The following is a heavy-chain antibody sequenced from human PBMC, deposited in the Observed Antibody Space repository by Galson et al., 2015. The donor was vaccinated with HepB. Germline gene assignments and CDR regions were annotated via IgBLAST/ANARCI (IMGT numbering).Heavy chain of an antibody. Sequence: SLRLSCADSGFTFSSYAMHWVRQAPGKGLEWVAVISYDGSNKYYADSVKGRFTISRDNSKNTMYLQMNSLRAEDTAVHYCAIDGYSSSWYYFDYWGQGTLVTVSS. D-gene: IGHD6-13*01. CDR3: AIDGYSSSWYYFDY. CDR2: ISYDGSNK. V-gene: IGHV3-30*04. CDR1: GFTFSSYA. J-gene: IGHJ4*02.